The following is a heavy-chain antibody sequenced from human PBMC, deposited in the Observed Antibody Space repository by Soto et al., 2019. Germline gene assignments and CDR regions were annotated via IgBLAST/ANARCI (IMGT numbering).Heavy chain of an antibody. CDR3: ARGRGV. D-gene: IGHD3-10*01. V-gene: IGHV4-34*01. J-gene: IGHJ6*04. CDR1: GGSFSGYY. CDR2: INHSGST. Sequence: SETLSLTCAVYGGSFSGYYWSWIRQPPGKGLEWIGEINHSGSTDYNPSLKSRVTISVDTSKNQFSLKLSSVTAADTAVYYCARGRGVWGKGTTVTVSS.